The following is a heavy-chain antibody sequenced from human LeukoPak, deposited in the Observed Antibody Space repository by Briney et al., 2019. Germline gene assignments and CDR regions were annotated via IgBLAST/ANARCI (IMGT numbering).Heavy chain of an antibody. V-gene: IGHV3-30*03. D-gene: IGHD5-12*01. CDR1: GFTFSSYG. Sequence: PGGSLRLSCAASGFTFSSYGMHWVRQAPGKGLEWVAVISYDGSNKYYADSVKGRFTISRDNSKNTLYLQMNSLRAEDTAVYYCARALVAPTQEDYWGQGTLVTVSS. CDR3: ARALVAPTQEDY. CDR2: ISYDGSNK. J-gene: IGHJ4*02.